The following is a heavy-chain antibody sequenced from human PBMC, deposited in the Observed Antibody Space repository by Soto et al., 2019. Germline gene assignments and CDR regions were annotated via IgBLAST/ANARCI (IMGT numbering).Heavy chain of an antibody. Sequence: EVQLVESGGGLVQPGGSLKLSCAASGFTFSGSAMHWVRQASGKGLEWVGRIRSKANSYATAYAASVKGRFTISRDDSKNTAYLQMNSLKTEDTAVYYCTRPCTNGVCCLGDCYHGGSDYYYGMDVWGQGTTVTVSS. CDR2: IRSKANSYAT. CDR1: GFTFSGSA. D-gene: IGHD2-8*01. J-gene: IGHJ6*02. V-gene: IGHV3-73*01. CDR3: TRPCTNGVCCLGDCYHGGSDYYYGMDV.